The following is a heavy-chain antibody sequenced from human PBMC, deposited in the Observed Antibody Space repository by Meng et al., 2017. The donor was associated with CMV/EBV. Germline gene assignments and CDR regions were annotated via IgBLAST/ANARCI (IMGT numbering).Heavy chain of an antibody. J-gene: IGHJ4*01. CDR2: IYYTGNT. D-gene: IGHD3-22*01. Sequence: GSLRLSCTVSRGSIRSYYWSWIRQPPGKGLEWIGYIYYTGNTNYNSSLKSRVTISLNTSKNQFSLRLSSVTAADTAVYYCARAGEAYYYDNSGYSDSFDYWGQGTLVTVSS. CDR3: ARAGEAYYYDNSGYSDSFDY. V-gene: IGHV4-59*01. CDR1: RGSIRSYY.